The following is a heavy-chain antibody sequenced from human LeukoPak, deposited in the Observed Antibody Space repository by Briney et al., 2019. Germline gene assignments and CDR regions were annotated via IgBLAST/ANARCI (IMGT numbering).Heavy chain of an antibody. D-gene: IGHD1-14*01. Sequence: GASVTVSCNVSGYTLTELSMHWVRQAPGKGLEWMGGFDPEDGETIYAQKFQGRVTMTEDTSTDTAYMELSSLRSEDTAVYYCATVSTGIYSGYFHHWGQGTLVTVSS. CDR1: GYTLTELS. J-gene: IGHJ1*01. CDR3: ATVSTGIYSGYFHH. CDR2: FDPEDGET. V-gene: IGHV1-24*01.